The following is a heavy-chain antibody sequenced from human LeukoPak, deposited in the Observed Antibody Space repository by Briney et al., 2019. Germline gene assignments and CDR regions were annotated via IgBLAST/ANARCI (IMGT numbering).Heavy chain of an antibody. CDR1: GFTFSSYG. D-gene: IGHD6-19*01. Sequence: GGSLRLSCAASGFTFSSYGMHWVRQAPGKGLEWVAVISYDGSNKYYADSVKGRFTISRENSKNTLYLQMNSLRAEDTAVYYRAKDLMSIAVAVGLDYWGQGTLVTVSS. CDR2: ISYDGSNK. V-gene: IGHV3-30*18. CDR3: AKDLMSIAVAVGLDY. J-gene: IGHJ4*02.